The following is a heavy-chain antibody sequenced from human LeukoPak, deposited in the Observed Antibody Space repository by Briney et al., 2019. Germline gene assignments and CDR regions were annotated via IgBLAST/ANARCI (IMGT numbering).Heavy chain of an antibody. CDR3: ARGRGYCSGGSCYTDGGFDY. D-gene: IGHD2-15*01. V-gene: IGHV1-2*02. CDR2: INPNSGGT. CDR1: GYTFTGYY. J-gene: IGHJ4*02. Sequence: ASVKVSCKASGYTFTGYYMHWVRQAPGQGLEWMGWINPNSGGTNYAQKFQGRVTMTRDTSISTAYMELSRLRSDDTAVYYRARGRGYCSGGSCYTDGGFDYWGQGTLVTVSS.